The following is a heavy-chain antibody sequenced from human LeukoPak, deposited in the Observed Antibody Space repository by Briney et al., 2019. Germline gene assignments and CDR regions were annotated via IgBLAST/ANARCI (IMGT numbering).Heavy chain of an antibody. CDR1: GFTFSSYA. J-gene: IGHJ4*02. V-gene: IGHV3-23*01. CDR2: ISGSGGST. Sequence: GGSLRLSCAASGFTFSSYAMSWVRQAPGKGLEWVSAISGSGGSTYYADSVKGRFTISRDNSKNTLYLQMNSLRAEDTAVYYRAKTPDQGGFPRYYFDYWGQGTLVTVSS. CDR3: AKTPDQGGFPRYYFDY. D-gene: IGHD3-16*01.